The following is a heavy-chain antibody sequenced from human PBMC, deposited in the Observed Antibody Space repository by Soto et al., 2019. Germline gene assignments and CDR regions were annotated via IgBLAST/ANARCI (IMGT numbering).Heavy chain of an antibody. D-gene: IGHD2-2*01. J-gene: IGHJ4*02. CDR2: INTGKGNT. V-gene: IGHV1-3*04. Sequence: XAVKVSFYASVYAFTNYAMNWVRQAPRERLEWMGWINTGKGNTKYSQKFQGRVTITRDTSASTAYMELSSLRSEDTAMYYCARAGDDCSAANCYVIDYWGQGTLVNRLL. CDR3: ARAGDDCSAANCYVIDY. CDR1: VYAFTNYA.